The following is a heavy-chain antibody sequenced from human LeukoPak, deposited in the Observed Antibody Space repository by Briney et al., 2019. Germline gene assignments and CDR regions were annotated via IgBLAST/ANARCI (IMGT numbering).Heavy chain of an antibody. CDR3: ARQGPYSSSWYVAY. J-gene: IGHJ4*02. CDR2: IYYSGST. V-gene: IGHV4-59*08. CDR1: GGSFSGYY. Sequence: PSETLSLTCAVYGGSFSGYYWSWIRQPPGKGLEWIGYIYYSGSTNYNPSLKSRVTISVDTSKNQFSLKLSSVTAADTAVYYCARQGPYSSSWYVAYWGQGTLVTVSS. D-gene: IGHD6-13*01.